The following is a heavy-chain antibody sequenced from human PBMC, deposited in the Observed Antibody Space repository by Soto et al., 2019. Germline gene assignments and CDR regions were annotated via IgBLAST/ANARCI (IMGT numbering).Heavy chain of an antibody. Sequence: SETLSLTCTVSGGSVSSGSYYWSWIRQPPGKGLEWIGYIYYSGSTNYNPSLKSRVTISVDTSKNQFSLKLSSVTAADTAVYYCARDERSGYLNDAFDIWGQGTMVTVSS. D-gene: IGHD3-22*01. CDR3: ARDERSGYLNDAFDI. V-gene: IGHV4-61*01. CDR2: IYYSGST. J-gene: IGHJ3*02. CDR1: GGSVSSGSYY.